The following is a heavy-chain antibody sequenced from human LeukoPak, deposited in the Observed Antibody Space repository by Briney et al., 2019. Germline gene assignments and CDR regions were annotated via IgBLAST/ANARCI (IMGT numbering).Heavy chain of an antibody. CDR3: ARGRTYSAILTGQGRRGYWFDP. CDR1: GASFSGYY. Sequence: SETLSLTCAVYGASFSGYYWSWIRQPPGKGLEWIGEINHSGSTNYNPSLKSRVTISVDTSKNQFSLKLSSVTAADTAVYYCARGRTYSAILTGQGRRGYWFDPWGQGTLVTVSS. V-gene: IGHV4-34*01. D-gene: IGHD3-9*01. J-gene: IGHJ5*02. CDR2: INHSGST.